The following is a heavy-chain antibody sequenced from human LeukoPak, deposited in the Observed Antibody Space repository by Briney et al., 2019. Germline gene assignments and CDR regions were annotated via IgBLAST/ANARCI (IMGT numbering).Heavy chain of an antibody. CDR3: ARGRRYSSSWYDY. J-gene: IGHJ4*02. CDR2: INHSGST. Sequence: PSETLSLTCAVYGGSFSGYYWSWIRQPPGKRLEWIGEINHSGSTNYNPSLKSRVTISVDTSKNQFSLKLSSVTAADTAVYYCARGRRYSSSWYDYWGQGTLVTVSS. D-gene: IGHD6-13*01. CDR1: GGSFSGYY. V-gene: IGHV4-34*01.